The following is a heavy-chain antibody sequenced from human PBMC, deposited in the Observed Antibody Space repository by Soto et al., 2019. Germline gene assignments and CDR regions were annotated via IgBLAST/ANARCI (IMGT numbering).Heavy chain of an antibody. J-gene: IGHJ6*02. V-gene: IGHV3-7*03. Sequence: VGSLRLSCAASGFTFRSYWVNWVRQAPGKGLQWVANINQDGSEKYYVECVKGRLTISRDNAKNSLYLQMNSLRAEDTAVYYCARGSTYDFWSGYFYYGMDVWGQGTTVTVSS. D-gene: IGHD3-3*01. CDR2: INQDGSEK. CDR3: ARGSTYDFWSGYFYYGMDV. CDR1: GFTFRSYW.